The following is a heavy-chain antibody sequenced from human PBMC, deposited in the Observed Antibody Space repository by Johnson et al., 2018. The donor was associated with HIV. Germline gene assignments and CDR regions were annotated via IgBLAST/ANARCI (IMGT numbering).Heavy chain of an antibody. CDR3: AKPPVGGSYLDAFDI. J-gene: IGHJ3*02. CDR2: ISYDGGNR. D-gene: IGHD1-26*01. V-gene: IGHV3-30*07. Sequence: QVQLVESGGGVVQPGRSLRLFCAVSGFNFNTYTMHWVRQAPGRGLEWVAVISYDGGNRYYADSVKGRFTISRDSSKNTLYLQMNSLRAEDTAVYYCAKPPVGGSYLDAFDIWGQGTMVTVSS. CDR1: GFNFNTYT.